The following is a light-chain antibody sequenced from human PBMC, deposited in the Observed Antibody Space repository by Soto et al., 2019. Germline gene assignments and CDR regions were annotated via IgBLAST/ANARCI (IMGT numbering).Light chain of an antibody. CDR3: QNYNSAPLT. V-gene: IGKV1-27*01. CDR1: QGIAPY. Sequence: DVQMTQSPSSLSASVGDRVTITCRASQGIAPYLAWFQQKPGKVPKLLIYAASTLQSGVPSRFSGSGSGTDFTLTISSLQPEDVATYYCQNYNSAPLTFGGGTKVEIK. J-gene: IGKJ4*01. CDR2: AAS.